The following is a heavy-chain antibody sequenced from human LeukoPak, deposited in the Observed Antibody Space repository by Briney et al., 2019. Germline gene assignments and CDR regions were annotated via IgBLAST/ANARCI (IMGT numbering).Heavy chain of an antibody. V-gene: IGHV3-21*04. CDR3: AKDRSYYDSSGYYYLGAFDI. D-gene: IGHD3-22*01. CDR1: GFTFSSYS. J-gene: IGHJ3*02. Sequence: GGSLRLSCAASGFTFSSYSMNWVRQAPGKGLEWVSSISSSSSYIYYADSVKGRFTISRDNSKNTLYLQMNSLRAEDTAVYYCAKDRSYYDSSGYYYLGAFDIWGQGTMVTVSS. CDR2: ISSSSSYI.